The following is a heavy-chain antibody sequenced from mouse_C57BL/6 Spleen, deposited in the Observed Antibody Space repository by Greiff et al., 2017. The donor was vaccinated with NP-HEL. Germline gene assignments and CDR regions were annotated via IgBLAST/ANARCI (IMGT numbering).Heavy chain of an antibody. CDR2: IDPSDSET. J-gene: IGHJ1*03. CDR1: GYTFTSYW. CDR3: ALYYSNYVDFDV. V-gene: IGHV1-52*01. D-gene: IGHD2-5*01. Sequence: QVQLQQPGAELVRPGSSVKLSCKASGYTFTSYWMHWVKQRPIQGLEWIGNIDPSDSETHYNQKFKDKATLTVDKSSSTAYMQLSSLTSEDSAVYYCALYYSNYVDFDVWGTGTTVTVSS.